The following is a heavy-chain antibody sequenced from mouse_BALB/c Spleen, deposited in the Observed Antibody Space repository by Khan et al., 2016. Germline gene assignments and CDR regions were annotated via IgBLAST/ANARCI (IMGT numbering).Heavy chain of an antibody. V-gene: IGHV1-15*01. CDR3: TNRYEDWFTY. D-gene: IGHD2-14*01. CDR1: GYTFTDYE. CDR2: IHPGSGGT. J-gene: IGHJ3*01. Sequence: QVQLQQSGADLVRPGASVKLSCKALGYTFTDYEMHWVKQTPVHGLEWIGGIHPGSGGTAYNQNLKGKATLTDDKSSSTAYMELSSITSEDNAVYYCTNRYEDWFTYWGQGTLVTVSA.